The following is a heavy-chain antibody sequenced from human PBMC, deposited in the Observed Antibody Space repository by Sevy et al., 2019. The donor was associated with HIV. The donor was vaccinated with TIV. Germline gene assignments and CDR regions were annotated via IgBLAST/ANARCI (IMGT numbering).Heavy chain of an antibody. D-gene: IGHD3-22*01. Sequence: GGSLRLSCAASGFTFSSNWMTWVRQAPGKGLEWVANVKQDMSEKYYADSVKGRFTISRDNAKNSLFLQMNSLRADDTAVYYWAKALNSALESMIEVTFRSLKGFDVWGQGTMVTVSS. V-gene: IGHV3-7*03. CDR1: GFTFSSNW. J-gene: IGHJ3*01. CDR2: VKQDMSEK. CDR3: AKALNSALESMIEVTFRSLKGFDV.